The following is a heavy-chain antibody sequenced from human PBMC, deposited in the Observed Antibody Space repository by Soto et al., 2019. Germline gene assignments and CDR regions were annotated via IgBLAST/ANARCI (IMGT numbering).Heavy chain of an antibody. CDR1: GGSFSGYY. CDR3: AREGGQQLVLG. CDR2: INHSGST. J-gene: IGHJ4*02. V-gene: IGHV4-34*01. D-gene: IGHD6-13*01. Sequence: SETLSLTCAVYGGSFSGYYWSWIRQPPGKGLEWIGEINHSGSTNYNPSLKSRVTISVDTSKNQFSLKLSSVTAADTAVYYCAREGGQQLVLGWGQGTLVTVSS.